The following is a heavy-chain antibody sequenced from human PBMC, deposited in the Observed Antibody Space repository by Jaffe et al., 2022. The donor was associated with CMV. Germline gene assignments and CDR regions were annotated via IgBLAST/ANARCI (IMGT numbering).Heavy chain of an antibody. CDR3: ARGGTLRYFDWLPRVPFDY. Sequence: QVQLQQWGAGLLKPSETLSLTCAVYGGSFSGYYWSWIRQPPGKGLEWIGEINHSGSTNYNPSLKSRVTISVDTSKNQFSLKLSSVTAADTAVYYCARGGTLRYFDWLPRVPFDYWGQGTLVTVSS. V-gene: IGHV4-34*01. CDR1: GGSFSGYY. D-gene: IGHD3-9*01. CDR2: INHSGST. J-gene: IGHJ4*02.